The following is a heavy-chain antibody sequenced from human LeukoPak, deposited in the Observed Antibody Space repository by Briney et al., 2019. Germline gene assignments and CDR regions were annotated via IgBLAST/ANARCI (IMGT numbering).Heavy chain of an antibody. CDR2: IYHSGST. CDR1: GGSISSSSYY. Sequence: SETLSLTCTVSGGSISSSSYYWSWIRQPPGKGLEWIGYIYHSGSTYYNPSLKSRVTISVDRSKSQFSLKLSSVTAADTAVYYCARDGSDGYSHGAFDIWGQGTMVTVSS. CDR3: ARDGSDGYSHGAFDI. D-gene: IGHD5-24*01. V-gene: IGHV4-30-2*01. J-gene: IGHJ3*02.